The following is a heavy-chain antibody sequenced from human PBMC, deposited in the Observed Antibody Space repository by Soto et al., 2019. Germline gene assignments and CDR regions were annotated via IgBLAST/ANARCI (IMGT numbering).Heavy chain of an antibody. CDR1: GYTFTSYG. V-gene: IGHV1-18*01. D-gene: IGHD3-22*01. Sequence: QVQLVQSGAEVKKPGASVKVSCKASGYTFTSYGINWVRQAPGQGLEWMGWISAYNGNTNYAQKLQGRVTMTTDTSTSTAYMELRSLRSDDTAVYYCARSDLKYYDSRGKRLDAFDIWGQGTMVTVSS. CDR3: ARSDLKYYDSRGKRLDAFDI. CDR2: ISAYNGNT. J-gene: IGHJ3*02.